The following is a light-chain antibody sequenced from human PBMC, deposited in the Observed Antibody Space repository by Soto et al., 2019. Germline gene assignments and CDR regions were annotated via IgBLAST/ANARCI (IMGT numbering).Light chain of an antibody. CDR1: QSVSSN. CDR2: GAS. Sequence: EIVMTQSPATLSVSPGERATLSCRASQSVSSNLAWYQQKPGQAPRLLIYGASTRATGIPARFSGSGSGTEFTLIISSLQSEDFAVYYCQQYNNWPPCTFGQGTKVEIK. CDR3: QQYNNWPPCT. J-gene: IGKJ1*01. V-gene: IGKV3-15*01.